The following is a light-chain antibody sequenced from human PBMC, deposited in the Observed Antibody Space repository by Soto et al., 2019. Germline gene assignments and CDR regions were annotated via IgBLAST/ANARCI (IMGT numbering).Light chain of an antibody. CDR3: QQYGSSRT. CDR2: GAS. V-gene: IGKV3-20*01. J-gene: IGKJ1*01. Sequence: TQSPSTLSASVGGRVTITCRASQSISNRLAWYHQKPGQAPRPLIYGASNRITGIPDSFSGSGSGTDFTLTITRLEPEDFAMYYCQQYGSSRTFGQGTKVDIK. CDR1: QSISNR.